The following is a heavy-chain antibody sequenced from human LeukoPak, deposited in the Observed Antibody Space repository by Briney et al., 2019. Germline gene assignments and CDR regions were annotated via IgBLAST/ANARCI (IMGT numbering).Heavy chain of an antibody. D-gene: IGHD1-26*01. J-gene: IGHJ4*02. V-gene: IGHV1-69*13. Sequence: GASVKVSCKASGGTFSSYAISWVRQAPGQGLEWMGGIIPIFGTANYAQKFQGRVTITADESTSTAYMELSSLRSEDTAVYYCARDVGATSDASGFDYWGQGTLVTVSS. CDR3: ARDVGATSDASGFDY. CDR1: GGTFSSYA. CDR2: IIPIFGTA.